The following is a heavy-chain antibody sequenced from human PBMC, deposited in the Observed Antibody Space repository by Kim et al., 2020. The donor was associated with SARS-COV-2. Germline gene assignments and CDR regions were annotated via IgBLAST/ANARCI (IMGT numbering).Heavy chain of an antibody. J-gene: IGHJ4*02. CDR2: ISYDGSNK. CDR1: GFTFSSYA. CDR3: ARDIGWELHNGLDY. D-gene: IGHD1-26*01. V-gene: IGHV3-30*04. Sequence: GGSLRLSCAASGFTFSSYAMHWVRQAPGKGLEWVAVISYDGSNKYYVDSVKGRFTISRDNSKNTLYLQMNSLRAEDTAVYYCARDIGWELHNGLDYWGQGTLVTVSS.